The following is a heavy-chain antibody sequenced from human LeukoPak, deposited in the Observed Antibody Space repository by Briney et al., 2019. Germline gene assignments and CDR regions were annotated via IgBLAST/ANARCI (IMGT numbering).Heavy chain of an antibody. V-gene: IGHV3-21*01. CDR2: ISSSSGSI. J-gene: IGHJ4*02. CDR3: AKDAAAGTRPYYSDY. CDR1: GFTFSNYN. D-gene: IGHD6-13*01. Sequence: SGGSLRLSCAASGFTFSNYNMNWVRQAPGKGLEWVSSISSSSGSIYYADSVKGRFTVSRDNSKNTLYLQLNSLRAEDTAVYYCAKDAAAGTRPYYSDYWGQGTLVTVSS.